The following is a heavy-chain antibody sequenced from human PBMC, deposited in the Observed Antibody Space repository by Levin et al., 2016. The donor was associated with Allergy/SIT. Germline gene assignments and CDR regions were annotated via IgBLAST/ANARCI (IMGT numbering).Heavy chain of an antibody. J-gene: IGHJ5*02. V-gene: IGHV4-59*13. CDR1: GGSISSYY. Sequence: SETLSLTCTVSGGSISSYYWSWIRQPPGKGLEWIGYIYYSGSTNYNPSLKSRVTISVDTSKNQFSLKLSSVTAADTAVYYCARGEPGYFDVMWFDPWGQGTLVTVSS. CDR3: ARGEPGYFDVMWFDP. D-gene: IGHD3-9*01. CDR2: IYYSGST.